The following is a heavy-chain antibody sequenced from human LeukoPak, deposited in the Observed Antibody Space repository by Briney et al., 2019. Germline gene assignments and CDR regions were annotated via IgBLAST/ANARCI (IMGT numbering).Heavy chain of an antibody. D-gene: IGHD6-19*01. V-gene: IGHV3-21*01. CDR2: ISSSSSYI. CDR1: GFTFSSYS. CDR3: ARESSGGRTHDY. Sequence: PGGSLRLSCAASGFTFSSYSMNWVRQAPGKGLEWVSSISSSSSYIYYADSVKGRFTISRDNAKNSLYLQMNSLRAEDTAVYYCARESSGGRTHDYWGQGTLVTVSS. J-gene: IGHJ4*02.